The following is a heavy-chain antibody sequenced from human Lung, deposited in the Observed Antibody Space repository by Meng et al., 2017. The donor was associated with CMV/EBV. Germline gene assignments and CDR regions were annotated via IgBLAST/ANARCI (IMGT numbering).Heavy chain of an antibody. D-gene: IGHD2-2*01. J-gene: IGHJ6*02. CDR1: GGSFSGYY. Sequence: SXTLSLXCAVYGGSFSGYYWSWIRQPPGKGLEWMGEINHSGIINYNPSLKSRVTISVDTSKNQFSLKLSSVTAADTAVYYCARGYIVVVPAPMLSAGLYGMDVWGQGTXVTVSS. CDR3: ARGYIVVVPAPMLSAGLYGMDV. V-gene: IGHV4-34*01. CDR2: INHSGII.